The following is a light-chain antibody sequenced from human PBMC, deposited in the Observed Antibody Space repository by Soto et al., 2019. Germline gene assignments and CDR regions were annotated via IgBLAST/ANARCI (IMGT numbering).Light chain of an antibody. J-gene: IGKJ1*01. CDR1: QTISSW. V-gene: IGKV1-5*03. Sequence: QMTPNPRTLSVSVESVDTGGCRASQTISSWLAWYQQKPGKAPKLLIYKASTLKSGVPSRFSCNGSGTEFTLTISSLQPYDFATYYCQHYNSDAEAFGQGTKVDIK. CDR3: QHYNSDAEA. CDR2: KAS.